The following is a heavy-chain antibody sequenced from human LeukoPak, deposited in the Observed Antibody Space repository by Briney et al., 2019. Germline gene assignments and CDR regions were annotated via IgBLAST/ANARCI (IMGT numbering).Heavy chain of an antibody. D-gene: IGHD4-17*01. V-gene: IGHV3-64*01. CDR3: ARSPRLDYAQFDY. CDR1: GFTFSSYS. CDR2: IISNGGST. J-gene: IGHJ4*02. Sequence: GGSLTLAWAASGFTFSSYSMDWVRQADGKGLEWVGAIISNGGSTYYANSVKGRFTISRDNSKNTLYLQMGRLRAEDMAVYYCARSPRLDYAQFDYWGQGTLVTVSS.